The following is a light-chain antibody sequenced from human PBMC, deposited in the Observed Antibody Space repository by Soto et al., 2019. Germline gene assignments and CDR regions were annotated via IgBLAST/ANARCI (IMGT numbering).Light chain of an antibody. CDR3: QQSHNSFT. CDR1: QSVSSNY. V-gene: IGKV3-20*01. Sequence: EIVMTPSPATLSVSPGERATLSCRASQSVSSNYLAWYQHKPGQAPRLLIYAASIRATGIPDRFSGSGSGTDFALTISRLEPEDFAIYYCQQSHNSFTFGQGTRLEI. CDR2: AAS. J-gene: IGKJ5*01.